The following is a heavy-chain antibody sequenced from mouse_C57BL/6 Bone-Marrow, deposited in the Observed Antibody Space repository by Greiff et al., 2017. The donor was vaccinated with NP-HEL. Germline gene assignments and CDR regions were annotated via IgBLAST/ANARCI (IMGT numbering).Heavy chain of an antibody. D-gene: IGHD1-1*01. CDR2: IDPESGGT. V-gene: IGHV1-15*01. CDR1: GYTFTDYE. CDR3: TRFYYYGSRGYFDD. Sequence: QVQLQQSGAELVRPGASVTLSCKASGYTFTDYEMHWVKQTPVHGLEWIGAIDPESGGTAYNQKFKGKAILTADKSSSTAYMELRSLTSEDSAVYYCTRFYYYGSRGYFDDWGQGTTLTVSS. J-gene: IGHJ2*01.